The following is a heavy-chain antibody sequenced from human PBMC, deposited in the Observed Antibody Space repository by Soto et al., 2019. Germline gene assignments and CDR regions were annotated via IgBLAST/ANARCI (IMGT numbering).Heavy chain of an antibody. CDR2: IWYDGSNK. D-gene: IGHD4-4*01. CDR1: GCTFSSYG. J-gene: IGHJ4*02. Sequence: QVQLVESGGGVVQPGRSLRLSCAASGCTFSSYGMHWVRQAPGQGLEWVAVIWYDGSNKYYADSVKGRFTISRDNSKNTLYLQMNSLRAEDTAVYYCARDRYSNYGYFDYWGQGTLVTVSS. CDR3: ARDRYSNYGYFDY. V-gene: IGHV3-33*01.